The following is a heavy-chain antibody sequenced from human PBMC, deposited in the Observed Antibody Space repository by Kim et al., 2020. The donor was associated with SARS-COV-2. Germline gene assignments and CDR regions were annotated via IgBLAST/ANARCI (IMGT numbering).Heavy chain of an antibody. CDR3: ARDDSSSFFTPIYFDY. V-gene: IGHV1-18*01. CDR2: ISAYNGHT. Sequence: ASVKVSCKASGYTFTTYGISWVRRAPGQGLEWMGWISAYNGHTNYAQKLQGRVTMTTDTSTSTAYMELRSLRSDDTAVYYCARDDSSSFFTPIYFDYWGQGTLVTVSS. J-gene: IGHJ4*02. D-gene: IGHD3-22*01. CDR1: GYTFTTYG.